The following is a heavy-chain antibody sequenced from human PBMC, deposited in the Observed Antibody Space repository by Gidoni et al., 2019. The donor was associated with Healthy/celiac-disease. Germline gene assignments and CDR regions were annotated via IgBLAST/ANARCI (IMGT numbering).Heavy chain of an antibody. D-gene: IGHD6-19*01. Sequence: EVQLVESGGGLVQPGGSLRLSCAASGFTFSSYEMNWVRQAPGKGLEWVSYISSSGSTIYYADSVKGRFTISRDNAKNSLYLQMNSLRAEDTAVYYCARGGAVAGSSAFDIWGQGTMVTVSS. CDR3: ARGGAVAGSSAFDI. V-gene: IGHV3-48*03. CDR1: GFTFSSYE. CDR2: ISSSGSTI. J-gene: IGHJ3*02.